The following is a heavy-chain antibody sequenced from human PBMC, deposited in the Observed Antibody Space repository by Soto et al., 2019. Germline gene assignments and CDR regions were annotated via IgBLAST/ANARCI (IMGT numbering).Heavy chain of an antibody. D-gene: IGHD3-10*01. CDR2: IYYSGST. CDR3: ARYKTTGSIYSKPRTDAFDI. Sequence: SETLSLTCTVSGGSISSGGYYWSWIRQHPGKGLEWIGYIYYSGSTYYNPYLKSRVTISVDTSKNQFSLKLSSVTAADTAVYYCARYKTTGSIYSKPRTDAFDIWGQGTMVTVSS. V-gene: IGHV4-31*03. J-gene: IGHJ3*02. CDR1: GGSISSGGYY.